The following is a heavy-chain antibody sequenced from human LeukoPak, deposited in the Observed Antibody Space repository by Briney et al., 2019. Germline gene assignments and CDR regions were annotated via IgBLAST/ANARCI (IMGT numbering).Heavy chain of an antibody. D-gene: IGHD3-22*01. CDR3: TRGEEYYYDSSGPPNMDY. CDR2: IRSKANSYAT. J-gene: IGHJ4*02. Sequence: GSLKLSCAASGFTFSGSAMHWVRQASGKGLEWVGRIRSKANSYATAYAASVKGRFTISRDDSKNTAYLQMNSLKTEDTAVYYCTRGEEYYYDSSGPPNMDYWGQGTLVTVSS. CDR1: GFTFSGSA. V-gene: IGHV3-73*01.